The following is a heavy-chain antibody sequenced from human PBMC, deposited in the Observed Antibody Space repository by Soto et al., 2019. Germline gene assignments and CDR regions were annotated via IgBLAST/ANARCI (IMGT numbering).Heavy chain of an antibody. CDR1: GYSFASQW. CDR2: IDLSESYT. Sequence: EVQLVQSGAEVKKSGESLRISCKVSGYSFASQWISWVRQVPGKGQEWMGRIDLSESYTTYNPSFQGHVTFSADKSITTAYLQWRSLEASDTAISYCATQGLTTYYFGYWGQGTLVTVSS. J-gene: IGHJ4*02. V-gene: IGHV5-10-1*03. CDR3: ATQGLTTYYFGY.